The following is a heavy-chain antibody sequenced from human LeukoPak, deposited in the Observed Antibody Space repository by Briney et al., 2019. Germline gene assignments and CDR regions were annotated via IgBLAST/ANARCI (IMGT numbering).Heavy chain of an antibody. CDR3: AKDLVATNY. CDR1: GFTFSSYA. V-gene: IGHV3-23*01. Sequence: GGSLRLSCAASGFTFSSYAMSWVRRAPGKGLEWVASISGSGGSTYYADSVKGRFTISRDNSKDTLYLQMNSLRAEDTAVYYCAKDLVATNYWGQGTLVTVSS. CDR2: ISGSGGST. D-gene: IGHD5-12*01. J-gene: IGHJ4*02.